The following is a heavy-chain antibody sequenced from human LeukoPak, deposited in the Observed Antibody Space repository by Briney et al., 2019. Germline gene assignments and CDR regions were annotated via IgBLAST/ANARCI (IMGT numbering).Heavy chain of an antibody. Sequence: ASVKVSCKASGYTFTSYDINWVRQATGQELEWMGWMNPNSGNTGYAQKFQGRVTMTRNTSISTAYMELSSLRSEDTAVYYCARDGSGSGSYLSWFDPWGQGTLVTVSS. CDR1: GYTFTSYD. CDR3: ARDGSGSGSYLSWFDP. J-gene: IGHJ5*02. V-gene: IGHV1-8*01. CDR2: MNPNSGNT. D-gene: IGHD3-10*01.